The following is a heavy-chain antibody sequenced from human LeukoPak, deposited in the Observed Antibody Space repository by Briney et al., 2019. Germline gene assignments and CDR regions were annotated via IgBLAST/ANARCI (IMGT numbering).Heavy chain of an antibody. CDR3: AKSKFGRGYDY. V-gene: IGHV3-72*01. D-gene: IGHD5-12*01. Sequence: GGSLRLSCAASEFTFSSYYMNWVRQAPGKGLEWVGRSRPNTYATDYAASVKGRFTISRDDSKNSVYLQMNSLKTEDTAVYYCAKSKFGRGYDYWGQGTLVTVSS. J-gene: IGHJ4*02. CDR1: EFTFSSYY. CDR2: SRPNTYAT.